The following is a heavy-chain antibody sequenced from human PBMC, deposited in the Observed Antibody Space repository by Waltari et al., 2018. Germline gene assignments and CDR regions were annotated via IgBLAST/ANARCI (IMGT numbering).Heavy chain of an antibody. CDR2: IYHSGST. D-gene: IGHD1-26*01. Sequence: QVQLQESGPGLVKPSETLSLTCAVSGYSISSGYYWGWIRQPPGKGLEWIGSIYHSGSTYYNPYLKSRVTISVDTSKNQFSLKLSSVTAADTAVYYCARESGSSPADAFDIWGQGTMVTVSS. CDR3: ARESGSSPADAFDI. V-gene: IGHV4-38-2*02. J-gene: IGHJ3*02. CDR1: GYSISSGYY.